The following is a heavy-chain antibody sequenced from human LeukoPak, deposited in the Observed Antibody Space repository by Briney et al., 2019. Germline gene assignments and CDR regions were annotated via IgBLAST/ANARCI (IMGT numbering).Heavy chain of an antibody. V-gene: IGHV4-34*01. CDR1: GGSFSGYY. CDR3: ARGPDITGTTPLDY. D-gene: IGHD1-7*01. CDR2: INHSGST. Sequence: SETLSLTCAVYGGSFSGYYWSWIGQPPGKGLEWIGEINHSGSTNNNPALKSQVTISVDTSKNKFSLKLSTVTAADTAVYYCARGPDITGTTPLDYWGQGTLVTVSS. J-gene: IGHJ4*02.